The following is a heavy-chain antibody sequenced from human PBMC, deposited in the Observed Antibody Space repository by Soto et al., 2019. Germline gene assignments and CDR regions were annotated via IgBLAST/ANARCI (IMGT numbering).Heavy chain of an antibody. CDR3: ARGRMVAATHYYYYYGMDV. V-gene: IGHV4-34*01. J-gene: IGHJ6*02. CDR2: INHSGST. Sequence: SETLSLTCAVYGGSFSGYYWSWIRQPPGKGLEWIGEINHSGSTNYNPSLKSRVTISVDTSKNQFSLKLSSVTAADTAVYYCARGRMVAATHYYYYYGMDVWGQGTTVTVSS. D-gene: IGHD2-15*01. CDR1: GGSFSGYY.